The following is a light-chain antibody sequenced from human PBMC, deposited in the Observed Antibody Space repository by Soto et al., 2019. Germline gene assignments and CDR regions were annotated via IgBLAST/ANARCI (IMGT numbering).Light chain of an antibody. CDR2: KAS. J-gene: IGKJ4*01. CDR1: RNIGSW. V-gene: IGKV1-5*03. Sequence: IHLTQSPSTLSASIGDRVTITCRASRNIGSWLAWYQQKAGKAPNLLIYKASTLETGVPSRFSGSASGTEFTLTISSLQPDDFATYYCQQHANYPITFGGGTKVDI. CDR3: QQHANYPIT.